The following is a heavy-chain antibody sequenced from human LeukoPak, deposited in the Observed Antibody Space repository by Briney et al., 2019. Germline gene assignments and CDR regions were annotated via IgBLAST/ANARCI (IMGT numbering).Heavy chain of an antibody. CDR3: ARAAGYSRSCYDY. CDR1: GGSISSYTW. Sequence: PSETLSLTCAVSGGSISSYTWWSWVRPPPGKGLEWIGEVYHSGSANYNPSLKSRVTISVDKSKNQFSLRLNSVTAADTAVYYCARAAGYSRSCYDYWGQGTLVTVSS. V-gene: IGHV4-4*02. CDR2: VYHSGSA. D-gene: IGHD6-13*01. J-gene: IGHJ4*02.